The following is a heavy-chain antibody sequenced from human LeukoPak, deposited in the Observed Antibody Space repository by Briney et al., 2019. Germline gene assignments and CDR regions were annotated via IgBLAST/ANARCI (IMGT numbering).Heavy chain of an antibody. D-gene: IGHD6-19*01. CDR3: EYESSGLFTN. Sequence: ASVKVSFKASVYTFSTYYIHWVRQAPGQGLEWMGIINPSDYSTTSAQKFHGRVTMTKDTSTITVYMDLSSLRSEDTAVYYCEYESSGLFTNWGQGTLVTISS. CDR1: VYTFSTYY. CDR2: INPSDYST. J-gene: IGHJ4*02. V-gene: IGHV1-46*01.